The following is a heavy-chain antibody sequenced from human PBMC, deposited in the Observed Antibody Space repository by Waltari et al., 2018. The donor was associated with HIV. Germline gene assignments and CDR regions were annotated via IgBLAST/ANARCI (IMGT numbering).Heavy chain of an antibody. CDR3: ARGQVVEVGATTDWCDP. V-gene: IGHV4-34*02. CDR1: GGSFSGSY. D-gene: IGHD1-26*01. CDR2: SNHSGST. J-gene: IGHJ5*02. Sequence: QVQPQQWGAGLLKPSATLSLTCAVNGGSFSGSYRRWLRQPPGKGLEWIRESNHSGSTNYNPSLKSRVTISVDTSKNQFSLKLSSVTAADTAVYYCARGQVVEVGATTDWCDPWGQGTLVTVSS.